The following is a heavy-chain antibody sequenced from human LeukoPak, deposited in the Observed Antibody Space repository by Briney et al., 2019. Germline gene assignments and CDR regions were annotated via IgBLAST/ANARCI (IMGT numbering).Heavy chain of an antibody. J-gene: IGHJ4*02. CDR1: GFTFSIYG. CDR2: IAYDGSYE. V-gene: IGHV3-30*18. Sequence: GGSLRLSCATSGFTFSIYGMHWVRQAPGKGLEWLAVIAYDGSYEYYADSVKGRFSISRDDSKKTVYLQMNSLRPEDTALYYCAKDSILDHWGQGTLVTVSS. CDR3: AKDSILDH.